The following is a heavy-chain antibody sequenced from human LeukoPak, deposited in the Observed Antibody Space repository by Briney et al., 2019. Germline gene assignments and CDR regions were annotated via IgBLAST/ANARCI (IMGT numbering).Heavy chain of an antibody. CDR2: ISNNGGST. J-gene: IGHJ5*02. CDR1: GFTFSSYA. V-gene: IGHV3-64D*06. D-gene: IGHD2-2*01. Sequence: PGGSLRLSCSASGFTFSSYAMHWVRQAPGKGLEYVSAISNNGGSTYYADSVKGRFTISRDNSKNTLYLQMSSLRAEDTAVYYCVKEGDCSSTSCSTNWFDPWGQGALVTVSS. CDR3: VKEGDCSSTSCSTNWFDP.